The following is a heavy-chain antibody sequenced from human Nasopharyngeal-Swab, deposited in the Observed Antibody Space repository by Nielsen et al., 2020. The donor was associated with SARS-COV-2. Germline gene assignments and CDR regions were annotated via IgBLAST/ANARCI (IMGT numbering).Heavy chain of an antibody. Sequence: GGSLRLSCAASGFTFSSYAMSWVRQAPGKGLEWVSAISAASVNTQYANSVKGRFTISRDNSKNTLYLQMNTLRAEDTAIYYCAKQSANWGSYFDYWGQGTLVTVSS. CDR3: AKQSANWGSYFDY. V-gene: IGHV3-23*01. D-gene: IGHD7-27*01. J-gene: IGHJ4*02. CDR2: ISAASVNT. CDR1: GFTFSSYA.